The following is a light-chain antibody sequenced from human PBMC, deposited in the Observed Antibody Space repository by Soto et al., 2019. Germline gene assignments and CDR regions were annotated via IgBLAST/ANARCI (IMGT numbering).Light chain of an antibody. CDR1: QGITNY. Sequence: DIRMTQSQSSLSASVGDRVTSACRASQGITNYLAWYQQQPGKVPKLLIYDASTLQSGVPSRISGSGSGTDFTLTISSLQPEDVATYYCQKYNSAPWTFGQGTKVEIK. CDR3: QKYNSAPWT. CDR2: DAS. J-gene: IGKJ1*01. V-gene: IGKV1-27*01.